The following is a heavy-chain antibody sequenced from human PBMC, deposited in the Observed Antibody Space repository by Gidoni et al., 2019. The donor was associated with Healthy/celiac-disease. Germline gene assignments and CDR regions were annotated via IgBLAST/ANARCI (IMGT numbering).Heavy chain of an antibody. CDR2: INHSGST. V-gene: IGHV4-34*01. D-gene: IGHD2-2*02. J-gene: IGHJ6*03. Sequence: QVQLQQWGAGLLKPSETLSLTCAVYGGSFSGYYWSWIRQPPGKGLEWIGEINHSGSTNYNPSLKSRVTISVDTSKNQFSLKLSSVTAADTAVYYCARGAVVVPAAINYYYYMDVWGKGTTVTVSS. CDR1: GGSFSGYY. CDR3: ARGAVVVPAAINYYYYMDV.